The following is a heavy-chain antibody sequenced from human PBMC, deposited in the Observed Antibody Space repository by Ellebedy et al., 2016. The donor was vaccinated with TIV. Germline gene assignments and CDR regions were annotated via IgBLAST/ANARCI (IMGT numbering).Heavy chain of an antibody. CDR2: IYSSGKT. D-gene: IGHD1-14*01. V-gene: IGHV4-39*07. CDR3: AKGGENPGLKYFDS. CDR1: GDSISSSTYY. Sequence: SETLSLTCTVSGDSISSSTYYWGWIRQTPGKGLEWIGNIYSSGKTYYNPSLKSRLTIAVERSKKQFSLKLTFVTAAATAVYFCAKGGENPGLKYFDSWGQGLLVTVSS. J-gene: IGHJ4*02.